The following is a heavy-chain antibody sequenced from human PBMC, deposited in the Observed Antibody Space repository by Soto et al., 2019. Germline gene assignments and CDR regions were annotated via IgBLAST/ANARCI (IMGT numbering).Heavy chain of an antibody. CDR2: IDPGNGNT. J-gene: IGHJ3*01. CDR3: ASFNTVRVVTAMPL. D-gene: IGHD2-21*02. CDR1: GYTFTTYA. Sequence: QVQLVQSGAEVKRPGASVRVSCSASGYTFTTYAMHWVRQAPGQSLEWMGWIDPGNGNTRYSRNFQGRVSITRDTSASTAYMDLSNLRSEDTAVYCCASFNTVRVVTAMPLWGQGTMVTVSS. V-gene: IGHV1-3*01.